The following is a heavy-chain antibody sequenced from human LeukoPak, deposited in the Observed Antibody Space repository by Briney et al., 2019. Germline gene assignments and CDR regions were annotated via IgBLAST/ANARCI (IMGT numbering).Heavy chain of an antibody. CDR3: AKGHKGIVVVPASLDY. D-gene: IGHD2-2*01. CDR1: GFTFSNYW. J-gene: IGHJ4*02. V-gene: IGHV3-7*01. Sequence: PGGSLRLSCAASGFTFSNYWMSWVRQAPGKGLEWVANIKQDGSEKYYVDSVKGRFTISRDNAKNSLYLQMSSLRAEDTAVYYCAKGHKGIVVVPASLDYWGQGTLVTVSS. CDR2: IKQDGSEK.